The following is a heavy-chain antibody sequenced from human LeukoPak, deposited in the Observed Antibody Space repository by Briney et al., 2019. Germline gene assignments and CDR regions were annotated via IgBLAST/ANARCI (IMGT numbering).Heavy chain of an antibody. V-gene: IGHV4-38-2*01. J-gene: IGHJ4*02. D-gene: IGHD5-18*01. CDR3: ARIGGYSYGGALDY. CDR2: IYHSGST. CDR1: GYSISSGYY. Sequence: PSETLSLXCAVSGYSISSGYYWGWIRQPPGKGLEWIGSIYHSGSTYYNPSLKSRVTISVDTSKNQFSLKLSSVTAADTAVYYCARIGGYSYGGALDYWGQGTLVTVSS.